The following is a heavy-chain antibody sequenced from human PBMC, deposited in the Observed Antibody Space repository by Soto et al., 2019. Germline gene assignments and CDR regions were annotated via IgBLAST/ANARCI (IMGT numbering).Heavy chain of an antibody. CDR2: ISYDGSNK. Sequence: QVQLVESGGGVVQPGRSLRLSCAASGFTFSSNAMHWVRQAPGKGLEWVAVISYDGSNKYYSDPVKGRFTISRDNSKNTLSLQMYSLRSEDTAVYYCARGEQCSSKSCTIFYYSGLAVWGQGTTVTVSS. V-gene: IGHV3-30-3*01. CDR3: ARGEQCSSKSCTIFYYSGLAV. CDR1: GFTFSSNA. D-gene: IGHD2-2*01. J-gene: IGHJ6*02.